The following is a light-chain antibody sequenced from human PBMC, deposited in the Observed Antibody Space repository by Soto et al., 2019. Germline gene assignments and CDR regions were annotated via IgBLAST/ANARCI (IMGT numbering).Light chain of an antibody. CDR3: QQYHNWVT. Sequence: EIVMTQSPGTLSVCPGERATLSCGASQTISSNLAWYQQKPGQAPRLLIYDASTRATGIPARFSGSGSGTYFTLTISSLQSEDFAVYYCQQYHNWVTFGGGTKVEIQ. CDR2: DAS. CDR1: QTISSN. J-gene: IGKJ4*01. V-gene: IGKV3D-15*01.